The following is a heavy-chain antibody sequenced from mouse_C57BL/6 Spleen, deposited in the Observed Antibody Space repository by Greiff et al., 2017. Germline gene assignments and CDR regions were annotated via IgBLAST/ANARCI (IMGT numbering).Heavy chain of an antibody. D-gene: IGHD2-4*01. Sequence: QVQLQQPGTELVKPGASVKLSCKASGYTFTSYWMHWVKQRPGQGLEWIGNINPSNGGTNYNEKFKSKATLTVDKSSSTAYMQLSSLTSEDSAVYYGASQRGYDYAFAYWGQGTLVTVSA. J-gene: IGHJ3*01. CDR3: ASQRGYDYAFAY. CDR1: GYTFTSYW. CDR2: INPSNGGT. V-gene: IGHV1-53*01.